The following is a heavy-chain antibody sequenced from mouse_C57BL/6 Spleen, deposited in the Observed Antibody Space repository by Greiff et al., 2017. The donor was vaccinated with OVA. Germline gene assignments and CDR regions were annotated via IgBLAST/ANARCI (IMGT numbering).Heavy chain of an antibody. V-gene: IGHV1-55*01. CDR3: ARSPHDYGSKDAMDY. CDR2: IYPGSGST. CDR1: GYTFPSYW. D-gene: IGHD1-1*01. Sequence: QVQLKQPGAELVKPGASVKMSCKASGYTFPSYWITWVKQRPGQGLAWIGDIYPGSGSTNYNEKFKSKATLTVDTSSSTAYMQLSSLTSEDSAVYYCARSPHDYGSKDAMDYWGQGTSVTVSS. J-gene: IGHJ4*01.